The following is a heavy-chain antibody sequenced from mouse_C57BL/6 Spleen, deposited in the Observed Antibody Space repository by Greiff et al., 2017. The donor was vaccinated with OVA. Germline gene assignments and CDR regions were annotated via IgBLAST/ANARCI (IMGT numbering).Heavy chain of an antibody. Sequence: QVQLQQPGAELVRPGTSVKLSCKASGYTFTSYWMHWVKQRPGQGLEWIGVIDPSDSYTNYNQKFKGKATLTVDTSSSTAYMQLSSLTSEDSSVYYCAREDTTVVDAMDYWGQGTSVTVSS. J-gene: IGHJ4*01. D-gene: IGHD1-1*01. CDR1: GYTFTSYW. CDR2: IDPSDSYT. CDR3: AREDTTVVDAMDY. V-gene: IGHV1-59*01.